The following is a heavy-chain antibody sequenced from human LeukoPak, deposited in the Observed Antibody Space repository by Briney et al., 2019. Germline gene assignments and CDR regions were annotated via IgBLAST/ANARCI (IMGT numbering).Heavy chain of an antibody. V-gene: IGHV1-46*01. CDR1: GYTFSNYY. CDR3: ARVHHYFDIAFDY. J-gene: IGHJ4*02. D-gene: IGHD3-22*01. Sequence: ASVKVSCKASGYTFSNYYIHWVRQAPGQGLEWMGIINPSGGSTTYAQKFQGRVTMTRDMSTSTVYMELISLRSEDTAVYYCARVHHYFDIAFDYWGQGTLVTVSS. CDR2: INPSGGST.